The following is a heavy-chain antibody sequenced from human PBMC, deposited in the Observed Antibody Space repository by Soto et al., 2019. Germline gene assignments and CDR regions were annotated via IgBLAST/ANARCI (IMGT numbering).Heavy chain of an antibody. CDR1: GFTFSSYA. CDR2: ISYDGSNK. CDR3: ARSPDSSGYYDYFDY. J-gene: IGHJ4*02. D-gene: IGHD3-22*01. Sequence: GGSLRLSCAAPGFTFSSYAMHWVRQAPGKGLEWVAVISYDGSNKYYADSVKGRFTISRDNSKNTLYLQMNSLRAEDTAVYYCARSPDSSGYYDYFDYWGQGTLVTVSS. V-gene: IGHV3-30-3*01.